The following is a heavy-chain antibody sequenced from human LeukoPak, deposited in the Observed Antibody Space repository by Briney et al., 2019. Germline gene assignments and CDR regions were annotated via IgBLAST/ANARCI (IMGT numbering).Heavy chain of an antibody. D-gene: IGHD6-19*01. CDR3: ARAVAVAGTALDY. CDR2: IYSSGNT. Sequence: SETLSLTCTVSGGSISSYLWSWIRQPDGEGLEWIGRIYSSGNTTYNPSLRRRVAMSVDTSKNQFSLKLTSVTAADTAVYYCARAVAVAGTALDYWGQGTLVTVSS. J-gene: IGHJ4*02. V-gene: IGHV4-4*07. CDR1: GGSISSYL.